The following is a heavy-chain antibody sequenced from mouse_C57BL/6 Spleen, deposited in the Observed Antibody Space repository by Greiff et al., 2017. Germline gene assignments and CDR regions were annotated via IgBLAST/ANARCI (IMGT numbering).Heavy chain of an antibody. V-gene: IGHV14-4*01. Sequence: VQLQQSGAELVRPGASVKLSCTASGFNIKDDYMHWVKQRPEQGLEWIGWIDPENGDTEYASKFQGKATITADTSSNTAYLQLSSLTSADTAVYYCTTGDYAPYYAMDYWGQGTSVTVSS. J-gene: IGHJ4*01. CDR3: TTGDYAPYYAMDY. CDR2: IDPENGDT. D-gene: IGHD2-4*01. CDR1: GFNIKDDY.